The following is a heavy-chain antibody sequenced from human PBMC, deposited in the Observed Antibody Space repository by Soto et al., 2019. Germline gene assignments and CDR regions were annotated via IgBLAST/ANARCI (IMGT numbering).Heavy chain of an antibody. CDR3: ARLPNKSPQN. J-gene: IGHJ1*01. V-gene: IGHV3-74*01. CDR1: GFTFSSYW. CDR2: ISNDGSS. Sequence: EVQLVESGGGLVQPGGSLRLSCVASGFTFSSYWMHWVRQAPGKGLVWVSSISNDGSSIYADPVKGRFIISRDNAKNTLYLQMNSLRAEDTAVYYCARLPNKSPQNWGQGTLVIVSP.